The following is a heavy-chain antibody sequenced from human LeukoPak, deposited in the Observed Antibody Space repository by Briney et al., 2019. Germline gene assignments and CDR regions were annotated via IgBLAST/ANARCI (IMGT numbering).Heavy chain of an antibody. V-gene: IGHV4-39*07. D-gene: IGHD6-19*01. CDR1: GGSISSSSYY. Sequence: SETLSLTCTVSGGSISSSSYYWGWIRQPPGKGLEWIGSIYYSGSTYYNPSLRSRVTISVDTSKNQFSLKLSSVTAADTAVYYCAGTVAGFNWFDPWGQGTLVTVSS. J-gene: IGHJ5*02. CDR2: IYYSGST. CDR3: AGTVAGFNWFDP.